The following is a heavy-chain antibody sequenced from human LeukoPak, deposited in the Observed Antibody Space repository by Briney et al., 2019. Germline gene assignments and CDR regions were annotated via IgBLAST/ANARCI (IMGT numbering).Heavy chain of an antibody. CDR2: FDPEDGET. D-gene: IGHD3-9*01. CDR1: GYTLTELS. V-gene: IGHV1-24*01. J-gene: IGHJ4*02. Sequence: GASVKVSCKVSGYTLTELSMHWVRQAPGKGLEWMGGFDPEDGETIYAQKFQGRVTMTRNTSISTAYMELSSLRSEDTAVYYCARGWYDILTGYRLDYWGQGTLVTVSS. CDR3: ARGWYDILTGYRLDY.